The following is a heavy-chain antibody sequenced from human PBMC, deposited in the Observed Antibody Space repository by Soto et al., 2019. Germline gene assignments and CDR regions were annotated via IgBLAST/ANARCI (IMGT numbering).Heavy chain of an antibody. Sequence: SGPTLXNPTQTLTLTCTLSGFSLSTSGMCVSWIRQPPGKALEWLARIDWDDDKYYSTSLKTRLTISKDTSKNQVVLTMTNMDPVDTATYYCARLILDYYYYGMDVWGQGTTVTSP. V-gene: IGHV2-70*11. CDR3: ARLILDYYYYGMDV. CDR2: IDWDDDK. D-gene: IGHD2-15*01. CDR1: GFSLSTSGMC. J-gene: IGHJ6*02.